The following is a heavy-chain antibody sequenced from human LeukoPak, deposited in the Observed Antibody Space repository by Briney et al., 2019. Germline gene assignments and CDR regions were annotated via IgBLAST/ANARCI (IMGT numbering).Heavy chain of an antibody. CDR1: GFTFSSYG. CDR3: AKDGDYGDYFDFDY. D-gene: IGHD4-17*01. J-gene: IGHJ4*02. Sequence: GGSLRLSCAASGFTFSSYGMHWVRQAPGKGLEWVAFIRYDGSNKYYADSVKGRFTISRDNSKNTLYLQMNSLRAEDTAVYYCAKDGDYGDYFDFDYWGQGTLVTVSP. CDR2: IRYDGSNK. V-gene: IGHV3-30*02.